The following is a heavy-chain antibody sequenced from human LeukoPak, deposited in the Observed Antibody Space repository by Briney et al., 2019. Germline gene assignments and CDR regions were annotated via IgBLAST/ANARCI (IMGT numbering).Heavy chain of an antibody. CDR3: ARSGRDVGFAFDI. Sequence: SETLSLTCAVYGGPFNDYYWNWLRQPPGKGLEWIGEINHSGSTNYHPSYKSRVTISLDTSQNHFSLKLTSVTAADTAFYYCARSGRDVGFAFDIWGQGTLVTISS. J-gene: IGHJ3*02. V-gene: IGHV4-34*01. CDR1: GGPFNDYY. CDR2: INHSGST. D-gene: IGHD5-12*01.